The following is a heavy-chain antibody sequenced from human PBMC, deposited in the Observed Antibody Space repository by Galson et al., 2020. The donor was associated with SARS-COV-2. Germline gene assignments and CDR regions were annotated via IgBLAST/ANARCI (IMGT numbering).Heavy chain of an antibody. Sequence: GGSLRLSCAASGFTFSSYAMHWVRQAPGKGLEWVAVISYDGSNKYYADSVKGRFTISRDNSKNTLYLQMNSLRAEDTAVYYCARVEGYCSGGSCYSFVHAYYYYGMDVWGQGTTVTVSS. CDR1: GFTFSSYA. CDR2: ISYDGSNK. J-gene: IGHJ6*02. D-gene: IGHD2-15*01. V-gene: IGHV3-30*04. CDR3: ARVEGYCSGGSCYSFVHAYYYYGMDV.